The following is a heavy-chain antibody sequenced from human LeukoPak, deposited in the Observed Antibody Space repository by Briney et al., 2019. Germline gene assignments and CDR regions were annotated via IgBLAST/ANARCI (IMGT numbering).Heavy chain of an antibody. V-gene: IGHV3-23*01. J-gene: IGHJ4*02. CDR3: ATLMRGPIGYVGYGGEDY. CDR1: GFTFSNYA. D-gene: IGHD5-12*01. CDR2: ITGSGGNT. Sequence: GGSLRLSCAASGFTFSNYAMTWVRQAPGTGLLWVAAITGSGGNTYHADSVKGRFTISRDNSKNTLFLQMNSLRAEDTAVYYCATLMRGPIGYVGYGGEDYWGRGTLVSVSS.